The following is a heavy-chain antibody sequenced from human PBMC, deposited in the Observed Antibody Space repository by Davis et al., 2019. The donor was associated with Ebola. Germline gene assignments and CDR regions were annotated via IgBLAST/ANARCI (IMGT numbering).Heavy chain of an antibody. CDR3: AREGRYCSGGSCYLPMI. CDR2: INHSGST. CDR1: GGSFSGYY. D-gene: IGHD2-15*01. V-gene: IGHV4-34*01. Sequence: SETLSLTCAVYGGSFSGYYWSWIRQPPGKGLEWIGEINHSGSTNYNPSLKSRVTISVDTSKNQFSLKLSSVTAADTAVYYCAREGRYCSGGSCYLPMIWGQGTLVTVSS. J-gene: IGHJ4*02.